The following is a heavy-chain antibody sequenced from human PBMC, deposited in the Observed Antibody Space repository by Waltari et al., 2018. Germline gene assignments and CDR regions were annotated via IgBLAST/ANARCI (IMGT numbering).Heavy chain of an antibody. CDR2: MYWKDDK. V-gene: IGHV2-5*01. CDR1: GFPLSTSGVG. J-gene: IGHJ2*01. CDR3: AHRREWAYCSGGSCYSGWYFDL. D-gene: IGHD2-15*01. Sequence: QITLKESGPTLVKPTQTLTLTCTFSGFPLSTSGVGVGWILQPPGKALEWLALMYWKDDKRYIPTLKSRLTITKDTSKNQVVLTMTNMDPVDTATYYCAHRREWAYCSGGSCYSGWYFDLWGRGTLVTVSS.